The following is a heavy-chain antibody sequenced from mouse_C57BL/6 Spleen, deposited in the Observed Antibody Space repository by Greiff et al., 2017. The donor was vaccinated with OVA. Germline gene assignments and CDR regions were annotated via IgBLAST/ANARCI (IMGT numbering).Heavy chain of an antibody. CDR1: GYAFSSYW. CDR2: IYPGDGDT. V-gene: IGHV1-80*01. CDR3: ARERDGYFFDY. D-gene: IGHD2-3*01. Sequence: VQLQQSGAELVKPGASVKISCKASGYAFSSYWMHWVKQRPGKGLAWIGQIYPGDGDTNYNGKFKGKATLTADKSSSTAYMQLSSLTYEDSAVYFGARERDGYFFDYWGQGTTLTVSS. J-gene: IGHJ2*01.